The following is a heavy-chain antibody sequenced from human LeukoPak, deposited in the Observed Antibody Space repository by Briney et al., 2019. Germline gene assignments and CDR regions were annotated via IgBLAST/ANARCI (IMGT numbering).Heavy chain of an antibody. CDR3: AKVGSSWELRFDP. CDR1: GFTVSINS. J-gene: IGHJ5*02. Sequence: GGSLRLSCTVSGFTVSINSMSWVRQAPGKGLEWVSLISWDGGSTYYADSVKGRFTISRDNSKNTLYLQMNSLRAEDTAVYYCAKVGSSWELRFDPWGQGTLVTVSS. CDR2: ISWDGGST. D-gene: IGHD1-26*01. V-gene: IGHV3-66*02.